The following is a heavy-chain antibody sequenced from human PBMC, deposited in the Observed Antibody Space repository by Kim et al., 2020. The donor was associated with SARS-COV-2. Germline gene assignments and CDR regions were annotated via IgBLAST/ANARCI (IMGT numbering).Heavy chain of an antibody. J-gene: IGHJ6*01. V-gene: IGHV3-30*04. CDR1: GFTFSSYA. D-gene: IGHD2-15*01. CDR3: ARDIVVVVAATGGYYYYG. CDR2: ISYDGSNK. Sequence: GGSLRLSCAASGFTFSSYAMHWVRQAPGKGLEWVAVISYDGSNKYYADSVKGRFTISRDNSKNTLYLQMNSLRAEDTAVYYCARDIVVVVAATGGYYYYG.